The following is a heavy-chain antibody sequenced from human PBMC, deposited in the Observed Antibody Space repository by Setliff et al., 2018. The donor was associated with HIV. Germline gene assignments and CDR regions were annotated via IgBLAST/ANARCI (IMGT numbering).Heavy chain of an antibody. CDR1: SGSFSGYR. CDR3: ARGDYYDSTGYEGLDS. CDR2: INHRGST. Sequence: SETLSLICAVYSGSFSGYRWTWIRQPPGKGLEWIGEINHRGSTTYNPSLRSRVTISVDTSKNQFSLKLNSVTAADTAVYYCARGDYYDSTGYEGLDSWGRGTLVTVSS. D-gene: IGHD3-22*01. J-gene: IGHJ4*02. V-gene: IGHV4-34*01.